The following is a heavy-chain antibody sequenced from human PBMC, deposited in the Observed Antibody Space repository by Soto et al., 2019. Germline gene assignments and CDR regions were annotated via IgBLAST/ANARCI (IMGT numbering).Heavy chain of an antibody. J-gene: IGHJ3*01. D-gene: IGHD6-13*01. CDR2: ISPYNDNT. Sequence: GVSVKVSCKASGGTFSSYAISWVRQAPGQGLEWMGWISPYNDNTNYAQNFQGRVTMTTDTSTSTAYVELRSLRSDDTAVYYCARIRGSWHTSDGFDFWGQGTMVTVSS. V-gene: IGHV1-18*01. CDR1: GGTFSSYA. CDR3: ARIRGSWHTSDGFDF.